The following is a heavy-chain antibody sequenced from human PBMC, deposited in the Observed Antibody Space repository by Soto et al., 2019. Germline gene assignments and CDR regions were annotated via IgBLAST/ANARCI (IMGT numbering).Heavy chain of an antibody. J-gene: IGHJ6*02. V-gene: IGHV1-18*01. CDR2: ISAYNGNT. D-gene: IGHD5-18*01. Sequence: ASVKVSCKASGYTFTRYGISWVRPAPGQGLEWVGWISAYNGNTHYAQKLQGRVTMTKDTSTSTVYMELRSLRSDDTAVYSCARLDSDYDYYYAMDVWGQGTTVTVSS. CDR3: ARLDSDYDYYYAMDV. CDR1: GYTFTRYG.